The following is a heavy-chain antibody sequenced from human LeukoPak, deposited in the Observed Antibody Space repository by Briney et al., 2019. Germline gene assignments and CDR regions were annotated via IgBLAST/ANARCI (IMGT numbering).Heavy chain of an antibody. V-gene: IGHV3-21*01. Sequence: PGGSLRLSRAASVFTFSSYTMNWVRLAAGKGLEWVSSISGSGTHIYYADSLKGRLTISRDNAKNSLYLQMNSLRAEDTAVYYCARDRDRGYSFIDYSGQGTLVTVSS. CDR1: VFTFSSYT. D-gene: IGHD5-18*01. J-gene: IGHJ4*02. CDR2: ISGSGTHI. CDR3: ARDRDRGYSFIDY.